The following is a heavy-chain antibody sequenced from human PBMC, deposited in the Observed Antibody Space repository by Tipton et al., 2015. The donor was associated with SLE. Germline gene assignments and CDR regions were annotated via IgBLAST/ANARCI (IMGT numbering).Heavy chain of an antibody. V-gene: IGHV4-39*07. Sequence: TLSLTCTVSGGSISSSSYYWGWIRQPPGKGLEWIGSIYYSGSTYYNSSLKSRVTISVDTSKNQFSLKLSSVTAADTAVYYCARDFWSQIVGAGGAFHIWGQGTMVTVSS. J-gene: IGHJ3*02. D-gene: IGHD1-26*01. CDR2: IYYSGST. CDR3: ARDFWSQIVGAGGAFHI. CDR1: GGSISSSSYY.